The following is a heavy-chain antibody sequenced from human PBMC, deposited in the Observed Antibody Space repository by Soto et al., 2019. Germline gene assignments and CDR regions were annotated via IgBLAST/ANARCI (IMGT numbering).Heavy chain of an antibody. CDR1: GYTFTSYA. CDR2: INAGNGNT. V-gene: IGHV1-3*01. Sequence: ASVKVSCKASGYTFTSYATHWVRQAPGQRLEWMGWINAGNGNTKYSQKFQGRVTITRDTSASTAYMELSSLRSEDTAVYYCARERGRQYYGSGSYYRSLAPWFDPWGQGTLVTVSS. CDR3: ARERGRQYYGSGSYYRSLAPWFDP. D-gene: IGHD3-10*01. J-gene: IGHJ5*02.